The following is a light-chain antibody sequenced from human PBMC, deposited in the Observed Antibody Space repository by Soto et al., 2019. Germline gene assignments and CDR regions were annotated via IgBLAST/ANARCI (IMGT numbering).Light chain of an antibody. CDR1: SSNLGAGYD. J-gene: IGLJ3*02. CDR3: QAYDYSLTASV. CDR2: GNR. Sequence: QSVLTQPPSMSGAPGQRVTLSCTGNSSNLGAGYDVHWYQQLPGAAPKLVIFGNRNRPSGVPERFSGSKSGTSASLAITGLQAEDEAHYYCQAYDYSLTASVFGGGTKLTVL. V-gene: IGLV1-40*01.